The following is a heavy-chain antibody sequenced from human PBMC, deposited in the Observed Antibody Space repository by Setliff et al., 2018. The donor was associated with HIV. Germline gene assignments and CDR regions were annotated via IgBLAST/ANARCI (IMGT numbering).Heavy chain of an antibody. CDR2: VYTSGSTSGST. D-gene: IGHD2-15*01. V-gene: IGHV4-61*09. J-gene: IGHJ5*02. Sequence: SETLSLTCSVSDASISVGTYYWSWIRRPAGKGLEWIGHVYTSGSTSGSTNYNPSLKSRVTISVDMSKNQFSLKLNSVTAADTAVYYCVRHHDSDFSGDPDWFDPWGQGILVTVSS. CDR3: VRHHDSDFSGDPDWFDP. CDR1: DASISVGTYY.